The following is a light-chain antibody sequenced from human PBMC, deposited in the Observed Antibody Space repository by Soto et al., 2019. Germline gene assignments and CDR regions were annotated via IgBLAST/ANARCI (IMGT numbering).Light chain of an antibody. V-gene: IGLV2-8*01. CDR1: SSDVGGYNY. J-gene: IGLJ1*01. Sequence: QSALTQPPSASGSPGQSVTISCAGTSSDVGGYNYVSWYQQRPGKAPKLMIYEVIKRPSGVPDRFSGSRSGNTASLTVSGLQAEDEADYYCIAYAGSNKVYVFGSGTKLTVL. CDR3: IAYAGSNKVYV. CDR2: EVI.